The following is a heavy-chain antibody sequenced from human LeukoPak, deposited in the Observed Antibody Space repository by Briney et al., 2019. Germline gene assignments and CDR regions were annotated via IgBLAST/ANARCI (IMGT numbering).Heavy chain of an antibody. CDR2: IYFSGST. V-gene: IGHV4-59*01. Sequence: SETLSLTCTVSGGSISSYYWSWIRQPPGKGLEWIGYIYFSGSTNYNPSLKSRVTISVDTSKNQFSLKLSSVTAADTAVYYCARAPLLGIFGLDPWGQGTLVTVSS. D-gene: IGHD3-3*01. CDR3: ARAPLLGIFGLDP. CDR1: GGSISSYY. J-gene: IGHJ5*02.